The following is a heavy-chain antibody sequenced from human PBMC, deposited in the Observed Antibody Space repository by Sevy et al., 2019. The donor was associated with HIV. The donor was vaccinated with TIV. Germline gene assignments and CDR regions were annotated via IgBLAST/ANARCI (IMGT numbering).Heavy chain of an antibody. Sequence: SETLSLTCTVSGASISDFYWGWIRQPAGRGLEWIGRIHTNEKTDYNPSLKSRVTISADTSRNQFSLRLTSVTAADSAVYYCARRLGYNWFDPWGQRTLVTVSS. CDR3: ARRLGYNWFDP. CDR2: IHTNEKT. V-gene: IGHV4-4*07. CDR1: GASISDFY. D-gene: IGHD3-16*01. J-gene: IGHJ5*02.